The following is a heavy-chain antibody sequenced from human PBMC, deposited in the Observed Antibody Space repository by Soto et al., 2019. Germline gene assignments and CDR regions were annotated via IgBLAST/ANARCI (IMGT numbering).Heavy chain of an antibody. J-gene: IGHJ6*02. CDR3: ARVRVHGFSNAHRYYGMDV. D-gene: IGHD2-2*01. V-gene: IGHV2-26*01. CDR1: GFSLSNPRMG. CDR2: IFSNDEK. Sequence: QVTLKESGPVLVKPTETLTLTCTVSGFSLSNPRMGVTWIRQPPGKALEWLAHIFSNDEKSYTTSLKSRLPISKDTSKNQVVLTMTNVDPVDTATSFCARVRVHGFSNAHRYYGMDVWGQGTTVTVSS.